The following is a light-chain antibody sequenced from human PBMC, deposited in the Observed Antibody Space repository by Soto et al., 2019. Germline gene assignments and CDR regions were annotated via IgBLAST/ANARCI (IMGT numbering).Light chain of an antibody. CDR3: QQRDSWPIT. Sequence: IVLTQSPATLSLSRGERATLSCRASQSISSYLAWYQQKPGQAPRLLIHDASDRADGIPARFSGSGSGTDFTLTISSLEPEDFAIYYCQQRDSWPITFGQGTRLEIK. J-gene: IGKJ5*01. CDR2: DAS. V-gene: IGKV3-11*01. CDR1: QSISSY.